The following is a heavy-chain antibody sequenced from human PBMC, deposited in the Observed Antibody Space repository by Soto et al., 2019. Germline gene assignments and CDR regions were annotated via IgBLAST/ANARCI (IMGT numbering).Heavy chain of an antibody. J-gene: IGHJ5*02. CDR1: GGSISSGGYY. CDR3: ARVGGITGATSVGT. V-gene: IGHV4-31*03. CDR2: IYYSGST. D-gene: IGHD1-20*01. Sequence: PSETLSLTCTVSGGSISSGGYYWSWIRQHPGKGLEWIGYIYYSGSTYYNPSLKSRVTISVDTSKNQFSLKLSSVTAADTAVYYCARVGGITGATSVGTWGQGTLVTVS.